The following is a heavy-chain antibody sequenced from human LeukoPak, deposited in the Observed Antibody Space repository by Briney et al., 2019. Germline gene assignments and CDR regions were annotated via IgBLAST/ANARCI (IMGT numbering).Heavy chain of an antibody. V-gene: IGHV4-59*01. CDR1: CGPFSSYY. J-gene: IGHJ5*02. D-gene: IGHD6-13*01. Sequence: PPETLSLTCTVSCGPFSSYYWSWFRKPPGKGLGWIGYIYYSGSTNYNPSLKSRVTISVDTSKNQFSLKLSSVTAADTAVYYCARAAAVAGNWFDPWGQGTLVTVSS. CDR3: ARAAAVAGNWFDP. CDR2: IYYSGST.